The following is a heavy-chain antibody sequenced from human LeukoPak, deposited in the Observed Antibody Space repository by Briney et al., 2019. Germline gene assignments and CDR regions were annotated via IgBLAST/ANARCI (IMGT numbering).Heavy chain of an antibody. Sequence: GGSLRLSCAASGFTFSSYGMHWVRQAPGKGLEWVAVISYDGSNKYYADSVKGRFTISRDNSKNTLYLQMNSLRAEDTAVYYCAEAPGGTYYDFWSGYYLYNWFDPWGQGTLVTVSS. CDR2: ISYDGSNK. CDR3: AEAPGGTYYDFWSGYYLYNWFDP. J-gene: IGHJ5*02. V-gene: IGHV3-30*18. D-gene: IGHD3-3*01. CDR1: GFTFSSYG.